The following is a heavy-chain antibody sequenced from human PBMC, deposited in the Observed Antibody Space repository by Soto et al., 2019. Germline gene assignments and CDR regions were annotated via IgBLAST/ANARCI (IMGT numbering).Heavy chain of an antibody. CDR2: ISYDGSNK. CDR1: GLTFSSYA. D-gene: IGHD3-16*01. Sequence: QVQLVESGGGVVQPGRSLRLSCAASGLTFSSYAMHWVRQAPGKGLEWVAVISYDGSNKYYADSVKGRCTISRDNSKNTPYLQMNSLRAEDTAVYYRSRQLRLGALRWFDPWGQGTLVTVSS. J-gene: IGHJ5*02. CDR3: SRQLRLGALRWFDP. V-gene: IGHV3-30-3*01.